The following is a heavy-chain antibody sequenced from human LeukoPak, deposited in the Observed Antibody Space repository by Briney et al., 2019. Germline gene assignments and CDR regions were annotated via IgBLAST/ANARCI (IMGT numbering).Heavy chain of an antibody. J-gene: IGHJ3*02. D-gene: IGHD2-21*02. Sequence: GGSLKLSCVASGFTFSGSAMHWVRQASGKGLEWVGRIRSKANSYATAYAASVKGRFTISRDDSKNTAYLQMNSLKTEDTAVYYCTNGGVTATDHDAFDIWGQGTMVTVSS. CDR1: GFTFSGSA. V-gene: IGHV3-73*01. CDR3: TNGGVTATDHDAFDI. CDR2: IRSKANSYAT.